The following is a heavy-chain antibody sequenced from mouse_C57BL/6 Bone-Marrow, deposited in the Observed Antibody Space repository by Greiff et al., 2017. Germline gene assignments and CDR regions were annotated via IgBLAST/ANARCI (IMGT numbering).Heavy chain of an antibody. CDR1: GYTFTSYW. J-gene: IGHJ2*01. CDR2: IYPSDSET. Sequence: QVQLQQPGAELVRPGSSVKLSCKASGYTFTSYWMDWVKQRPGQGLEWIGNIYPSDSETHYNQKFKEQATLTVDKSSSTAYMQLSSLTSEASAVYYCARSRRGFYFDYWGQGTTLTVSS. CDR3: ARSRRGFYFDY. D-gene: IGHD3-3*01. V-gene: IGHV1-61*01.